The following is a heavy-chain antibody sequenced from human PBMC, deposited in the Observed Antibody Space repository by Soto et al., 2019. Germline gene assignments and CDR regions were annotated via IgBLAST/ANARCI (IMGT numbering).Heavy chain of an antibody. V-gene: IGHV4-39*01. CDR3: ATLYGDSPLFDY. J-gene: IGHJ4*02. Sequence: QLQLQESGPGLVKPSETLSLTCTVSGGSISSSSYYWGWIRQPPGKGLEWIGSIYYSGSTYYNPSLKSRVTISVDTSKNQFSLKLSSVTAADTAVYYCATLYGDSPLFDYWGQGTLVTVSS. CDR2: IYYSGST. CDR1: GGSISSSSYY. D-gene: IGHD4-17*01.